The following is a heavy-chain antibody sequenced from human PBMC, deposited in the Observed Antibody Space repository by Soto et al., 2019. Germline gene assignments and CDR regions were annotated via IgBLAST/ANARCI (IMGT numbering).Heavy chain of an antibody. CDR3: ARHCSSTSCYRTFDY. V-gene: IGHV4-39*01. CDR2: IYYSGST. D-gene: IGHD2-2*01. CDR1: GGSISSSSYY. Sequence: QLQLQESGPGLVKPSETLSLTCTVSGGSISSSSYYWGWIRQPPGKGLEWIGSIYYSGSTYYNPSRKSRVTISVDTSKSQFSLKLSSLTAADTAVYYCARHCSSTSCYRTFDYWGQGTLVTVSS. J-gene: IGHJ4*02.